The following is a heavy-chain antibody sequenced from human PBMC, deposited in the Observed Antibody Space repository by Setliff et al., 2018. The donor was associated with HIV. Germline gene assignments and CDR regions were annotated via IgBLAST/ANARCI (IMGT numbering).Heavy chain of an antibody. CDR1: GGSIRSGNYY. Sequence: PSETLSLTCTVSGGSIRSGNYYWSWIRQPPGKGLEWIGYIYDSGRTYYNPSLKSRVTISVDTSKNQFSLKLSSVTAADTAVYYFARDRENYYDSTGAFDIWGQGTMVTVSS. J-gene: IGHJ3*02. CDR2: IYDSGRT. V-gene: IGHV4-30-4*08. CDR3: ARDRENYYDSTGAFDI. D-gene: IGHD3-22*01.